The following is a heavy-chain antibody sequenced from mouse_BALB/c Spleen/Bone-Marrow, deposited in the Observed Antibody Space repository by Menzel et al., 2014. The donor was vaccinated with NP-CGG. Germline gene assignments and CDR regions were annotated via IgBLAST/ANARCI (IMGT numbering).Heavy chain of an antibody. D-gene: IGHD2-3*01. CDR1: GSNIKDTY. J-gene: IGHJ3*01. CDR3: ARSLYDGYFSWFAY. V-gene: IGHV14-3*02. CDR2: IDPANGNT. Sequence: EVQLQQSGAELVKPGASVKLSCTASGSNIKDTYMHWVKQGPEQGLEWIGRIDPANGNTKYDPKFQGKATITADTSSNTAYLQLSSLTSEDTAVYYCARSLYDGYFSWFAYWGQGTLVTVSA.